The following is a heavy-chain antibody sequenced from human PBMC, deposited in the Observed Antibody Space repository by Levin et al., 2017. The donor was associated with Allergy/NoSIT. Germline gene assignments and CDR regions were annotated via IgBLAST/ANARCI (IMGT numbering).Heavy chain of an antibody. CDR3: ARRLYHYDSRDAYDI. J-gene: IGHJ3*02. D-gene: IGHD3-22*01. CDR2: IYYTGTT. CDR1: GGSISSYY. V-gene: IGHV4-59*08. Sequence: SQTLSLTCTVSGGSISSYYWSWIRQPPGKGLEWIGYIYYTGTTNYNPSLKSRVTISVDMSKNQFSLRLSSVTAADTAMYYCARRLYHYDSRDAYDIWGQGTMVTVSS.